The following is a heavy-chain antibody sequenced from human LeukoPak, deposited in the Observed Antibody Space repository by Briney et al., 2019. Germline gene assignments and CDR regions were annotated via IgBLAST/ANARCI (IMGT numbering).Heavy chain of an antibody. D-gene: IGHD4-17*01. CDR2: ISGSGGST. J-gene: IGHJ2*01. CDR1: GFTFSSYA. V-gene: IGHV3-23*01. Sequence: GGSLRLSCAASGFTFSSYAMSWVRQAPGKGLEWVSAISGSGGSTYYADSVKGRFTISRDNSKNTLYLQMNSLRAEDTAVYYCAKVTTVTTGFDWFFDLWGRGTLVTVSS. CDR3: AKVTTVTTGFDWFFDL.